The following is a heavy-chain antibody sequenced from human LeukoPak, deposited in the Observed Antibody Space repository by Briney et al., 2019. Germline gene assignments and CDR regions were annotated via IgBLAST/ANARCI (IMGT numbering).Heavy chain of an antibody. D-gene: IGHD1-26*01. Sequence: SETLSLTCTVSGDSISSYYWSWIRQPAGGKLEWIGRIYTDENTNYSPSLKSRVTMSVDTSKNQIFLKLRSVTAADAAVYYCTRDSGTWFDPWGQGNQVTVSS. CDR1: GDSISSYY. CDR3: TRDSGTWFDP. J-gene: IGHJ5*02. V-gene: IGHV4-4*07. CDR2: IYTDENT.